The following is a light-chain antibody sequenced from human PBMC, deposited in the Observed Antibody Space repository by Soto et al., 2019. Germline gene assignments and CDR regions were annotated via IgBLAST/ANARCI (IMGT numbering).Light chain of an antibody. V-gene: IGLV2-8*01. J-gene: IGLJ1*01. Sequence: QSALTQPASVSGSPGQSIAISCTGTSSDVGSYNSVSWYQQHPGKAPKLMIYEGSKRPSGVPDRFSGSKSGNTASLTVSGLQAEDEADSYCSSYAGNYNLGVFGTGTKVTVL. CDR1: SSDVGSYNS. CDR3: SSYAGNYNLGV. CDR2: EGS.